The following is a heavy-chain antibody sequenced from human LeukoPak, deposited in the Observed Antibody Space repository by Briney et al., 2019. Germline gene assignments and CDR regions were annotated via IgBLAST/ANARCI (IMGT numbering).Heavy chain of an antibody. CDR1: GFTFNTYG. J-gene: IGHJ6*03. D-gene: IGHD5-24*01. Sequence: GGSLRLSCAASGFTFNTYGMHWVRQAPGKGLEWVAFIRFDESHRYYADSVKGRFTISRDSSQNMVYLRMNSLKTEDTAVYYCAKDGNNNRVGFSYQVVPWRDFYDYYMDVWGKGTTVIVSS. CDR2: IRFDESHR. V-gene: IGHV3-30*02. CDR3: AKDGNNNRVGFSYQVVPWRDFYDYYMDV.